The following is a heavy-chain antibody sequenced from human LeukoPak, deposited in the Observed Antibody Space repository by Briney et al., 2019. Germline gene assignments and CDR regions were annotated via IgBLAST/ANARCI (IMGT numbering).Heavy chain of an antibody. CDR2: IGTAGDT. D-gene: IGHD5-18*01. CDR3: AREGTDTAIELGAFDI. J-gene: IGHJ3*02. V-gene: IGHV3-13*01. Sequence: GGSLRLSCAASGFTFSSYDMHWVRQATGKGLEWVSAIGTAGDTYYPGSVKGRFTISRENAKNSLYLQMNSLRAGDTAVYYCAREGTDTAIELGAFDIWGQGTMVTVSS. CDR1: GFTFSSYD.